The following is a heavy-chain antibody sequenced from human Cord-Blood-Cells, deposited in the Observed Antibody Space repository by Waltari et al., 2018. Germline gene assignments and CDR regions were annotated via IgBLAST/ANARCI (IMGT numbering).Heavy chain of an antibody. CDR1: GFSFHDYA. J-gene: IGHJ2*01. CDR3: ATSPPYYWYFDL. Sequence: DVQLVESGGGLVQPGGSLRLSCAASGFSFHDYAMPWVRQAPGKGLEWVSGISWNSGSIGYADSVKGRFTISRDNAKNSLYLQMNSLRAEDTALYYCATSPPYYWYFDLWGRGTLVTVSS. V-gene: IGHV3-9*01. CDR2: ISWNSGSI.